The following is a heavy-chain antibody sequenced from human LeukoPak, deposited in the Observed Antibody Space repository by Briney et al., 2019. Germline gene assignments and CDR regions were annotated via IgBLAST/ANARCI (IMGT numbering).Heavy chain of an antibody. CDR1: GGSISSSSYY. D-gene: IGHD6-13*01. Sequence: SETLSLTCTVSGGSISSSSYYWGWIHQPPGKGLEWIGSIYYSGSTYYNPSLKSRVTISVDTSKNQFSLKLSSVTAADTAVYYCARQAVLEQQLVYYFDYWGQGTLVTVSS. J-gene: IGHJ4*02. V-gene: IGHV4-39*01. CDR2: IYYSGST. CDR3: ARQAVLEQQLVYYFDY.